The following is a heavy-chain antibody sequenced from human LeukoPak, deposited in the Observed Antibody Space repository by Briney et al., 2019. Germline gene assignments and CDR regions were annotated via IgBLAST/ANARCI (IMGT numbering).Heavy chain of an antibody. J-gene: IGHJ4*02. V-gene: IGHV4-39*07. CDR2: IYYSGST. Sequence: SETLSLTCTVSGGSISSSSYYWGWIRQPPGKGLEWIGSIYYSGSTYYNPSLKSRVTISVDTSKNQFSLKLSSATAADTAVYYCARGSGKELLSPFDYWGQGTLVTVSS. CDR1: GGSISSSSYY. D-gene: IGHD1-26*01. CDR3: ARGSGKELLSPFDY.